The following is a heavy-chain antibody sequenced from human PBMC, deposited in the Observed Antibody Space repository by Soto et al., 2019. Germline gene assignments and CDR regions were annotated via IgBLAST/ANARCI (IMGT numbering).Heavy chain of an antibody. CDR2: INPSGGST. CDR3: AREAGAYCGGDCRDGMDV. CDR1: GYTFTSYY. J-gene: IGHJ6*02. Sequence: QVQLVQSGAEVKKPGASVKVSCKASGYTFTSYYMHWVRQAPGQGLEWMGIINPSGGSTSYAQKCVGRVTMTRDTSTSTVYMELSSLRSEDTAVYYCAREAGAYCGGDCRDGMDVWGQGTTVTVSS. V-gene: IGHV1-46*01. D-gene: IGHD2-21*02.